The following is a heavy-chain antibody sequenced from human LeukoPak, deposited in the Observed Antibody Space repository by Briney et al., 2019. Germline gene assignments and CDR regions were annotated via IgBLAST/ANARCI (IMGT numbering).Heavy chain of an antibody. D-gene: IGHD3-22*01. J-gene: IGHJ4*02. CDR3: AVYYYDSSGYYYNYFDY. Sequence: ASVKVSCKXSGGTFSSYAISWVRQAPGQGLEWMGGIIPIFGTANYAQKFQGRVTITTDESTSTAYMELSSLRSEDTAVYYCAVYYYDSSGYYYNYFDYWGQGTLVTVSS. CDR2: IIPIFGTA. CDR1: GGTFSSYA. V-gene: IGHV1-69*05.